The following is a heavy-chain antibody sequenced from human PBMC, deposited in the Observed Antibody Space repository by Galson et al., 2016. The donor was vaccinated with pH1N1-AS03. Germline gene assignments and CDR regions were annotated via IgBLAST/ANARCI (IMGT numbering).Heavy chain of an antibody. D-gene: IGHD3-3*01. CDR1: RGTFGTFG. Sequence: SCKASRGTFGTFGISWVRQAPGQGLEWMGGIIPMFGTADYAQKFQGRVTITADESTSTAFMDLSSLRSEDTAVYYCASDGAPYYNFWSGLPQYFYYNLDAWGEGTTVTVSS. CDR3: ASDGAPYYNFWSGLPQYFYYNLDA. J-gene: IGHJ6*04. V-gene: IGHV1-69*01. CDR2: IIPMFGTA.